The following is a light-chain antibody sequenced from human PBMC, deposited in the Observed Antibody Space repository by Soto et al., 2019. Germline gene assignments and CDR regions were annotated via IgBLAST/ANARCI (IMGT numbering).Light chain of an antibody. CDR3: CSYAGSYTLV. V-gene: IGLV2-11*01. CDR1: SSDIGGYNF. J-gene: IGLJ2*01. CDR2: DVG. Sequence: QSALTQPRSVSGSPGQSVTTSCTGTSSDIGGYNFVSWYQQHPGKAPKVMIYDVGKRPSGVPDRFSGSKSGNTASLTISGLQADDEGDYYCCSYAGSYTLVFGGGTQLPVL.